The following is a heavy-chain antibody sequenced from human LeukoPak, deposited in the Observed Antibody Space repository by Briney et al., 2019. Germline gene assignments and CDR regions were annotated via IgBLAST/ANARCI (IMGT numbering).Heavy chain of an antibody. CDR1: GFTFSNHP. J-gene: IGHJ4*02. Sequence: GGSPRLSCAASGFTFSNHPMHWVRQAPGKGLESVSVISPDGASTHYANSVKGRFTISRDNSKNTLHLQMGSLRVEDMAVYYCARESIGDSDYWGQGTLVTVSS. D-gene: IGHD2-21*02. V-gene: IGHV3-64*01. CDR2: ISPDGAST. CDR3: ARESIGDSDY.